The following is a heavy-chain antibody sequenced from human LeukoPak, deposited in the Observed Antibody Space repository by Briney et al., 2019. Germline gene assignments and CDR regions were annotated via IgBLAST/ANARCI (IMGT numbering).Heavy chain of an antibody. CDR2: ISYSGST. Sequence: SETLSLTCTVSGVSITSGNSYWGWIRQPPGKGLEWIATISYSGSTYYNSPLKSRVTISVDTSKNQFSLKLSSVTAADTAVYYCASHFDYWGQGTLVTVSS. V-gene: IGHV4-39*01. J-gene: IGHJ4*02. CDR1: GVSITSGNSY. CDR3: ASHFDY.